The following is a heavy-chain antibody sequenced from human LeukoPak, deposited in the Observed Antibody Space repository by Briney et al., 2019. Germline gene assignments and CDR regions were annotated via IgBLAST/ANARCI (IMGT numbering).Heavy chain of an antibody. V-gene: IGHV3-53*01. Sequence: GGSLRLSCAASGFTVSSNYMSWVRQAPGKGLEWVSVIYSGGSTYYADSAKGRFTISRDNSKNTLYLQMNSLRAEDTAVYYCARDPGSSGWYRTGWGQGTLVTVSS. CDR2: IYSGGST. J-gene: IGHJ4*02. D-gene: IGHD6-19*01. CDR3: ARDPGSSGWYRTG. CDR1: GFTVSSNY.